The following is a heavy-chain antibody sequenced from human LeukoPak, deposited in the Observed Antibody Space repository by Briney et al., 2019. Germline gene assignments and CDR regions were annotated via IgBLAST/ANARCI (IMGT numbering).Heavy chain of an antibody. D-gene: IGHD4-17*01. V-gene: IGHV3-74*01. J-gene: IGHJ4*02. CDR3: AITTTVTTRLDNDY. Sequence: LTGGSLRLSCAASGFTFSSYWMHWVRQAPGKGLVWVSRINSDGSSTSYADSVKGRFTISRDNSKNTLYLQMNSLRAEDTAVYYCAITTTVTTRLDNDYWGQGTLVTVSS. CDR1: GFTFSSYW. CDR2: INSDGSST.